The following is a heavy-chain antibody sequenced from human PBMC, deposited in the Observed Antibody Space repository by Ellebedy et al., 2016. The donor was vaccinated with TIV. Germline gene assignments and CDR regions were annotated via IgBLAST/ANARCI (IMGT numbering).Heavy chain of an antibody. Sequence: GESLKISCGGSGFPFSDSTFNWVRPAPGKGPEWLSYIGTGSSVIFYSDSVTGRFTISRDNAKNSLYLQINSLRVEDTAVYYCASHTGSQWFDYWGQGTLVSVSS. V-gene: IGHV3-48*04. CDR2: IGTGSSVI. CDR3: ASHTGSQWFDY. CDR1: GFPFSDST. D-gene: IGHD1-14*01. J-gene: IGHJ5*01.